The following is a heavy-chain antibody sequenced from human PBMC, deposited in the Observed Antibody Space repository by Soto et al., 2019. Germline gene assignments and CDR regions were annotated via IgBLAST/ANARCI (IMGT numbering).Heavy chain of an antibody. D-gene: IGHD4-17*01. V-gene: IGHV1-8*01. CDR2: MNPNSGNT. CDR3: ARWDYGVYARIDF. J-gene: IGHJ4*02. Sequence: QVQLVQSGAEVKKPGASVKVSCKASGYTFTSHDINWVRQATGQGLEWMGWMNPNSGNTGYAQKFQGRVTMTRNSSISTAYMEPSSRRSEDTAVYYCARWDYGVYARIDFRGQGTLVTVSS. CDR1: GYTFTSHD.